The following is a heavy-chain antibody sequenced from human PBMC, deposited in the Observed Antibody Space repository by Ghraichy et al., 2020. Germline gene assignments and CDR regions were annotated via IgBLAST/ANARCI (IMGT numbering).Heavy chain of an antibody. CDR2: FYPGGST. V-gene: IGHV3-53*01. CDR1: GFSVSNNY. J-gene: IGHJ5*02. D-gene: IGHD3-22*01. CDR3: AKDGTIRITMRVAIPWFDP. Sequence: GGSLRLSCAASGFSVSNNYMSWVRQTPGKGLEWVSVFYPGGSTYYTDSVKGRFTISTDSSKNTLYLQMNSLRAEDTATYYCAKDGTIRITMRVAIPWFDPWGQGTLVTVSS.